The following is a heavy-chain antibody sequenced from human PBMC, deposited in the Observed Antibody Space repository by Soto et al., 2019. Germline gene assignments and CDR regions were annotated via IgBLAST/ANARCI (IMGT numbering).Heavy chain of an antibody. Sequence: QVQLVQSGAEVKKPGASVKVSCKASGYIFTSYYMHWVRQAPGQGLERMGTIDPSAGSTTYAQNFPGRVTMTRDTSTSTVYPELNSLRSEDTAVYYCARSPVPTGTTLYYFDYWGQGPLVTVSS. CDR3: ARSPVPTGTTLYYFDY. D-gene: IGHD1-1*01. CDR2: IDPSAGST. CDR1: GYIFTSYY. J-gene: IGHJ4*02. V-gene: IGHV1-46*01.